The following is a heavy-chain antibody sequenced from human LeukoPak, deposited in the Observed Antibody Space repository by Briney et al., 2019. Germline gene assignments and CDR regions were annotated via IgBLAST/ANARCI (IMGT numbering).Heavy chain of an antibody. CDR1: GYSFTAFY. CDR2: INPDTGGP. CDR3: AKDKD. J-gene: IGHJ4*02. Sequence: ASVKVSCKASGYSFTAFYIHWVRQAPGQGLEWMGWINPDTGGPNYAQKFQGRVTITRDTSISTVYLELSRLTSDDTAVYYCAKDKDWGQGTLVTVSS. V-gene: IGHV1-2*02.